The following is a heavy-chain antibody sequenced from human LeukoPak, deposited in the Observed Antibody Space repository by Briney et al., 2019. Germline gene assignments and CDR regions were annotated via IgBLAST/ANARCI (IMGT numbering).Heavy chain of an antibody. D-gene: IGHD3-10*02. V-gene: IGHV3-48*03. J-gene: IGHJ6*04. CDR3: AELGITMIGGV. Sequence: GGSLRLSCAASGFTFNNHAMHWVRQAPGKGLEWVSHISTSGSTIYYANSVKGRFTISRDNAKNSLYLQMNSLRAEDTAVYYCAELGITMIGGVWGKGTTVTISS. CDR2: ISTSGSTI. CDR1: GFTFNNHA.